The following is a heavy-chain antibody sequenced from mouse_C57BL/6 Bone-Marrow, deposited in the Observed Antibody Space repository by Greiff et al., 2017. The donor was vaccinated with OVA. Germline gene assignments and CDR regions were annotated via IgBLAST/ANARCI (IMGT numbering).Heavy chain of an antibody. CDR2: ISSGSSSI. V-gene: IGHV5-17*01. Sequence: EVHLVESGGGLVKPGGSLKLSCAASGFTFSDYGMHWVRQAPEKGLEWVAYISSGSSSIYYADTVKGRFTIYRDNAKNTLFLQMTSLRSEDTSMYYCALGSYYCSSYWYFDVWGTGTTVTVSS. J-gene: IGHJ1*03. D-gene: IGHD1-1*01. CDR3: ALGSYYCSSYWYFDV. CDR1: GFTFSDYG.